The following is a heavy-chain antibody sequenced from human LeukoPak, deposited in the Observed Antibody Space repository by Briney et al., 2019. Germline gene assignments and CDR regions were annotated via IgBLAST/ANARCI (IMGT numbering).Heavy chain of an antibody. CDR1: GFTFDDYA. D-gene: IGHD3-3*01. V-gene: IGHV3-9*01. CDR3: AKGAIFGVAHWFDP. J-gene: IGHJ5*02. CDR2: ISWNSGSI. Sequence: GGSLRLSCAASGFTFDDYAMHWVRQAPGKGLEWVSGISWNSGSIGYADSVKGRFTISRDNAKNSLYLQMNSLRAEDTALYYCAKGAIFGVAHWFDPWGQGTLVTVSS.